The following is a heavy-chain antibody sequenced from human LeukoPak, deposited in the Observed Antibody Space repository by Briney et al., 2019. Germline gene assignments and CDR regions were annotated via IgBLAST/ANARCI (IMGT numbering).Heavy chain of an antibody. Sequence: PRGSLRLSCAASGFALCSYAMSWVRQAPGKRLGWVSAISGSGGSTYYADSVKGRFTISRDNSKNMLYLQMNSLRAEDTAVYYCARFGDGWGALDYWGQGTLVTVSS. CDR3: ARFGDGWGALDY. V-gene: IGHV3-23*01. D-gene: IGHD2-21*02. CDR1: GFALCSYA. J-gene: IGHJ4*02. CDR2: ISGSGGST.